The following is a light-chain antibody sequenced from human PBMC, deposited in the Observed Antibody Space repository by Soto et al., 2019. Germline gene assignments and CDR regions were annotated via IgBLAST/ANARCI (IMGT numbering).Light chain of an antibody. V-gene: IGLV1-51*01. CDR1: XXNIGNNY. Sequence: QSVLTQPPSVSAAPGQKVTIXCSXXXXNIGNNYVSWYQQLPGTAPKLLIYDNNKRPSGIPDRFSGSKSGTSATLGITGLQTGDEADYYCGTWDSSLSNVVFGGGTQLTVL. J-gene: IGLJ2*01. CDR3: GTWDSSLSNVV. CDR2: DNN.